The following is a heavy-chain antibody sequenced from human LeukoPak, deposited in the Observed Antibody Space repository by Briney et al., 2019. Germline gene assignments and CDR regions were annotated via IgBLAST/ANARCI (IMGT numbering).Heavy chain of an antibody. D-gene: IGHD2-15*01. CDR2: IFFSGTT. V-gene: IGHV4-39*01. J-gene: IGHJ3*02. CDR1: GGSISIRNFY. Sequence: SETLSLTCSVSGGSISIRNFYWAWIRQSPASGLEWIASIFFSGTTYYSPSLRGRVTISVDTSTNHFSLRLSSVTAADTGVYYCARHRGLGGRPNDGFDIWGQGTMVTVSS. CDR3: ARHRGLGGRPNDGFDI.